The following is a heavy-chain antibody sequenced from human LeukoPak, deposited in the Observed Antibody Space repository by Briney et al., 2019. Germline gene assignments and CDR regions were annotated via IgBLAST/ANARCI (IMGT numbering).Heavy chain of an antibody. D-gene: IGHD4-17*01. Sequence: GGSLRLSCAASGFTFNSYWMSWVRQAPGKGLEWVANIKQDGSEKYYVDSVKGRFTISRDNAKDSLYLQMDSLRAEDTAVYYCARDQDGDDGGYWGQGTLVTVSS. V-gene: IGHV3-7*01. J-gene: IGHJ4*02. CDR1: GFTFNSYW. CDR2: IKQDGSEK. CDR3: ARDQDGDDGGY.